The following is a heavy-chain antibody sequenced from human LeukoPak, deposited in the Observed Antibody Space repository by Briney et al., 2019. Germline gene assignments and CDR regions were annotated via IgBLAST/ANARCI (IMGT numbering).Heavy chain of an antibody. J-gene: IGHJ4*02. V-gene: IGHV1-69*05. Sequence: SVKVSCKASGGTFSSYAISWVRQAPGQGLEWMGGIIPIFGTANYAQKFRGRVTITTDESTSTAYMELSSLRSEDTAVYYCARRYYYDSSGYYYWGQGTLVTVSS. CDR1: GGTFSSYA. D-gene: IGHD3-22*01. CDR3: ARRYYYDSSGYYY. CDR2: IIPIFGTA.